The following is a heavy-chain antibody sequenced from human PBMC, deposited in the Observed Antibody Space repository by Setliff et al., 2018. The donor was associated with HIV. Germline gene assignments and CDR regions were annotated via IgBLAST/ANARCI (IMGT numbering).Heavy chain of an antibody. CDR3: ARGWATGADSSPLDV. V-gene: IGHV1-2*06. D-gene: IGHD6-19*01. Sequence: ASVKVSCKASGYTFNGYYMHWVRQAPGQGLEGMGRINPNSGGTKYGQKFQGRVTMTRDTSMSTAYMELNRLISDDTAVYYCARGWATGADSSPLDVWGKGTTVTVSS. J-gene: IGHJ6*04. CDR2: INPNSGGT. CDR1: GYTFNGYY.